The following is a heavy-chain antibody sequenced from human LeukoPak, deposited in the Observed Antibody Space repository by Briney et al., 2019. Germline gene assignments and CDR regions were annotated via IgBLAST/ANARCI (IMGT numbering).Heavy chain of an antibody. CDR1: GGSISSSSYY. V-gene: IGHV4-39*07. CDR2: IYYSGST. J-gene: IGHJ4*02. Sequence: SETLSLTCTVSGGSISSSSYYWGWIRQPPGKGLEWIGSIYYSGSTYYNPSLKSRVTISVDTSKNQFSLKLSSVTAADTAVYYCARDFVWDIVATIGYFDYWGQGTLVTVSS. D-gene: IGHD5-12*01. CDR3: ARDFVWDIVATIGYFDY.